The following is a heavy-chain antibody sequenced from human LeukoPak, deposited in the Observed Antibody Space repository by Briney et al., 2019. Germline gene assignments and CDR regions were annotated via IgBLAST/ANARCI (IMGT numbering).Heavy chain of an antibody. CDR3: AREGLEMATIRYYYYMDV. V-gene: IGHV4-34*01. D-gene: IGHD5-24*01. CDR2: INHSGST. Sequence: PSETLSLTCTVSGYSIRSAYYWSWIRQPPGKGLEWIGEINHSGSTNYNPSLKSRVTISVDTSKNQFSLKLSSVTAADTAVYYCAREGLEMATIRYYYYMDVWGKGTTVTVSS. J-gene: IGHJ6*03. CDR1: GYSIRSAYY.